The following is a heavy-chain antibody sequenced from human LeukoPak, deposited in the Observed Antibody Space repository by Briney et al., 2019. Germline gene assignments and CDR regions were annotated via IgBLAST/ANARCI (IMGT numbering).Heavy chain of an antibody. V-gene: IGHV4-39*01. J-gene: IGHJ4*02. CDR2: IYYSGST. D-gene: IGHD3-10*01. Sequence: SETQSLTCTVSGGSISSSSYYWGWIRQPPGKGLEWIGSIYYSGSTYYNPSLKSRVTISVDTSKNQFSLKLSFVTAADTAVYYCARSPYGSGSYLDYWGQGTLVTVSS. CDR3: ARSPYGSGSYLDY. CDR1: GGSISSSSYY.